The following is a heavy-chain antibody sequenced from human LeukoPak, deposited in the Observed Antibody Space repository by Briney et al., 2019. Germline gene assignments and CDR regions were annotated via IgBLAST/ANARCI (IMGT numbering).Heavy chain of an antibody. D-gene: IGHD6-19*01. CDR2: ISSDGNNK. CDR3: AKARSGWYLDYFDY. Sequence: PGGSLRPSCAASGFTFSTSSMHWVRQTPGKGLDWVALISSDGNNKYYANSVKGRFTISRDNSKNTLYLQMNSLRAEDTAVYYCAKARSGWYLDYFDYWGQGTLVTVSS. V-gene: IGHV3-30-3*01. CDR1: GFTFSTSS. J-gene: IGHJ4*02.